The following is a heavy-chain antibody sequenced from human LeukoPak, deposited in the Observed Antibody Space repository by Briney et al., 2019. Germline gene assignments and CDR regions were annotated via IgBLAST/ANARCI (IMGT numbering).Heavy chain of an antibody. D-gene: IGHD6-13*01. CDR3: ASGATAGNNWFDP. J-gene: IGHJ5*02. CDR2: MNPNGGNT. V-gene: IGHV1-8*01. CDR1: GHTFSSYD. Sequence: ASVKVSCKASGHTFSSYDINWVRQATGQGLEWMGWMNPNGGNTGYAQKFQGRVTMTRNTSISTAYMELSSLRSEDTAVYYCASGATAGNNWFDPWGQGTLVTVSS.